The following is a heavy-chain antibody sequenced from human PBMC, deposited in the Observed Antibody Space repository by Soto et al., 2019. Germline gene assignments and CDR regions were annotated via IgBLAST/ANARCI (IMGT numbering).Heavy chain of an antibody. CDR2: MHYSGST. V-gene: IGHV4-61*01. D-gene: IGHD1-26*01. CDR3: ARAWEHLSFDY. CDR1: GGSVTSTSYY. J-gene: IGHJ4*01. Sequence: PSETLSLTCTVSGGSVTSTSYYWSWIRQPPGKGLEWIGYMHYSGSTNYNPSLKSRVTISVDTSKNQFSLKLSSVTAADTAVYYCARAWEHLSFDYWGPGTLFTVSS.